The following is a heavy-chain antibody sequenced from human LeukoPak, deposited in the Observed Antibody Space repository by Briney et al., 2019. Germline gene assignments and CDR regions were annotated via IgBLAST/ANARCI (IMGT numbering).Heavy chain of an antibody. J-gene: IGHJ4*02. CDR2: VTGSGGTT. Sequence: GGSLRLSCAASGFTFSRNAMTWVRQAPGKGLEWVSSVTGSGGTTFYADSVKGWFTTSRDNSKNTLFLQMNSLRAEDTAVYYCARDGFFTPFFYFDYWGQGTLVTVSS. V-gene: IGHV3-23*01. D-gene: IGHD3-3*01. CDR3: ARDGFFTPFFYFDY. CDR1: GFTFSRNA.